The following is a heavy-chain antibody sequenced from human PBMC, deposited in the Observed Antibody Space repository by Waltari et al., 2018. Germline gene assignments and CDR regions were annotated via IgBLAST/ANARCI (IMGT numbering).Heavy chain of an antibody. V-gene: IGHV1-69*08. J-gene: IGHJ4*02. CDR3: ARSPWGYYDSSGYYCDY. Sequence: QVQLVQSGAEVKKPGSSLQVSCQASAGTFSSSAISWVRQAPGQGLEWMGRIIPIFGTANYAQKFQGRVTITVDKSTSTAYMELSSLRSEDTAVYYCARSPWGYYDSSGYYCDYWGQGTLVTVSS. D-gene: IGHD3-22*01. CDR2: IIPIFGTA. CDR1: AGTFSSSA.